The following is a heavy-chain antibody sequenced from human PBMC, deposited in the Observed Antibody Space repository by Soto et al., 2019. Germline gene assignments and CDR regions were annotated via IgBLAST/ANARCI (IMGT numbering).Heavy chain of an antibody. CDR3: EKIISVGGKAFDY. Sequence: EVQLLESGGGLVQPGGSLRLSCAASGFTFSSYGMSWVRQAPGKGLEWVSTISGNGGITYNADSVKGRLTISRDNSKNTLYLQMNSLRAEDTAVYYCEKIISVGGKAFDYWGQGTLVTVSS. V-gene: IGHV3-23*01. CDR1: GFTFSSYG. CDR2: ISGNGGIT. J-gene: IGHJ4*02. D-gene: IGHD6-19*01.